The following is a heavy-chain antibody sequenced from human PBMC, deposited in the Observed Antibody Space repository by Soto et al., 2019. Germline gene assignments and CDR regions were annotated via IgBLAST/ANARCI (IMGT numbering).Heavy chain of an antibody. CDR2: ISYDGSNK. CDR3: AREYGIVSPFHYGMDV. CDR1: GFTFSSYG. D-gene: IGHD2-21*01. Sequence: QVQLVESGGGVVQPGRSLRLSCAASGFTFSSYGMHWVRQAPGKGLEWVAVISYDGSNKYYADSVKGRFTISRDNSKNTLYLQMNSLRAEDTAVYYCAREYGIVSPFHYGMDVWGQGTTVTVSS. V-gene: IGHV3-30*03. J-gene: IGHJ6*02.